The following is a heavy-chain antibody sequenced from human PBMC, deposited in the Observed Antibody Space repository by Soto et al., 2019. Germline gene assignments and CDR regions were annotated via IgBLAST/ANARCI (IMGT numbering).Heavy chain of an antibody. D-gene: IGHD3-22*01. V-gene: IGHV1-69*13. CDR1: GYTFTSYG. J-gene: IGHJ6*03. CDR2: IIPIFGTA. CDR3: ARDSLSYYYDSSGIHYYY. Sequence: GASVKVSCKASGYTFTSYGMSWVRPAPGQGLEWMGGIIPIFGTANYAQKFQRGVTITADESTSTAYMELSSLRSEDTAVYYCARDSLSYYYDSSGIHYYY.